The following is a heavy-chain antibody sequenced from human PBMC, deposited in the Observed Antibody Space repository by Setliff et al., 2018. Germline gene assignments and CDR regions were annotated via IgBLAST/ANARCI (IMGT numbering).Heavy chain of an antibody. J-gene: IGHJ6*03. Sequence: PSVKVSCKASGYTLSTHYMHWVRQAPGQGLEWMGLINPSGESTVYAEKFQGRVSMTRDTSTNTVYMDLESLKSGDTAIYYCARGIIAYASWAPNKHAYYYYMDVWGNGTTVTVSS. CDR2: INPSGEST. D-gene: IGHD2-2*01. V-gene: IGHV1-46*01. CDR1: GYTLSTHY. CDR3: ARGIIAYASWAPNKHAYYYYMDV.